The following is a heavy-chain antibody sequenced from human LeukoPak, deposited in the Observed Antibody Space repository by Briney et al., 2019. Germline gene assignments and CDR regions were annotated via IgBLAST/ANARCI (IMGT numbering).Heavy chain of an antibody. J-gene: IGHJ4*02. CDR3: ARGYSGYDPYDY. CDR1: GFSFSNYG. V-gene: IGHV3-23*01. CDR2: IRSSGET. Sequence: GGSLRLSCAASGFSFSNYGMTWVRQAPGKGLEWVSYIRSSGETYYTDSVEGRFTISRDTSKNTLSLQMNSLRVEDTAIYYCARGYSGYDPYDYWGQGTLVTVSS. D-gene: IGHD5-12*01.